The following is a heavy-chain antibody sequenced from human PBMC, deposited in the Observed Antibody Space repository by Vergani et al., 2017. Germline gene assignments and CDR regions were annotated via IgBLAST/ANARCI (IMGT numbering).Heavy chain of an antibody. V-gene: IGHV2-26*01. CDR2: IFSNDEK. Sequence: QVTLKESGPVLVKPTETLTLTCTVSGFSLSNARMGVSWIRQPPGKALEWLAHIFSNDEKSYSTSLKSRPTISKDTSKSQVVLTITNMDPVDTATYYCARMEEGRDGWKLFDYWGQGTLVTVSS. J-gene: IGHJ4*02. D-gene: IGHD5-24*01. CDR3: ARMEEGRDGWKLFDY. CDR1: GFSLSNARMG.